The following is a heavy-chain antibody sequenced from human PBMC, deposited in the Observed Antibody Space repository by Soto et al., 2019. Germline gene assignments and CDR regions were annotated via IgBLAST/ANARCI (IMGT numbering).Heavy chain of an antibody. D-gene: IGHD3-10*01. Sequence: GASVKVSCKVSGYNLTELSIHWVRQAHGERHERTGGFDLEHGESIYAQRFQGRVNMTEESSADTPYMELRSLRPKDTAVYCCPIEVRLSNQFDHWGQGTMVTVSS. V-gene: IGHV1-24*01. CDR2: FDLEHGES. CDR3: PIEVRLSNQFDH. CDR1: GYNLTELS. J-gene: IGHJ4*02.